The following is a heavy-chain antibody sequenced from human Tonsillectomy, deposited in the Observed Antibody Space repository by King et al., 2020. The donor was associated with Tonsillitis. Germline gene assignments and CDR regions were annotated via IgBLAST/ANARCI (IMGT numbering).Heavy chain of an antibody. D-gene: IGHD3-10*01. Sequence: VQLQQWGAGLLKPSETLSLTCAVYGGSFSGYYWSWIRQPPGKGLEWIGEINHSGSTNYNPSLKSRVTISVDTSKNQFSLKLSSVTAADTAVYCCARGKGFGESKAFDYWGQGTLVTVSS. CDR1: GGSFSGYY. CDR2: INHSGST. J-gene: IGHJ4*02. V-gene: IGHV4-34*01. CDR3: ARGKGFGESKAFDY.